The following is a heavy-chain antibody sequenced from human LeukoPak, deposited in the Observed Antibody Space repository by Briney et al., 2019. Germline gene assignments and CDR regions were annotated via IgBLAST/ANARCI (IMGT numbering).Heavy chain of an antibody. D-gene: IGHD2-2*02. CDR1: GYSISSGYY. J-gene: IGHJ5*02. V-gene: IGHV4-38-2*01. Sequence: SETLSLTCAVSGYSISSGYYWGWIRQPPGKGLEWIGSIYHSGSTYYKPSLKSRVTISVDTSKNQFSLKLSSVTAADTAVYYCARSRSHIVVVPAAIVQNWFDPWGQGTLVTVSS. CDR3: ARSRSHIVVVPAAIVQNWFDP. CDR2: IYHSGST.